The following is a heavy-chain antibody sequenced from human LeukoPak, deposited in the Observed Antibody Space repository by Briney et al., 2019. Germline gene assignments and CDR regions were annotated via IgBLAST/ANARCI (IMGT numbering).Heavy chain of an antibody. Sequence: PSETLSLTCTVSGGSISSGSYYWRWIRQPAGKGLEWIGRIYTSGSTNYNPSLKSRVTISVDTSKNQFSLKLSSVTAADTAVYYCARWGLDYYDSSGYNDYWGQGTLVTVSS. CDR2: IYTSGST. CDR3: ARWGLDYYDSSGYNDY. CDR1: GGSISSGSYY. D-gene: IGHD3-22*01. J-gene: IGHJ4*02. V-gene: IGHV4-61*02.